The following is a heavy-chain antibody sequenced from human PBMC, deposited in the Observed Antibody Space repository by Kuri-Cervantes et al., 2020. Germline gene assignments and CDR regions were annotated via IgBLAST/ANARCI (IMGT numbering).Heavy chain of an antibody. J-gene: IGHJ6*02. CDR2: IYSGGST. V-gene: IGHV3-NL1*01. Sequence: GGSLRLSCAASGFTLSSYGMHWVRQAPRKGLEWVSVIYSGGSTYYADSVKGRFTISRDNSKNTLYLQMNSLRAEDTAVYYCARGGMDVWGQGTTVTVSS. CDR3: ARGGMDV. CDR1: GFTLSSYG.